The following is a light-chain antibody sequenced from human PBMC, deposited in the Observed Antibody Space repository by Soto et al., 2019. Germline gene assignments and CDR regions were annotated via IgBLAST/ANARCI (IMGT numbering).Light chain of an antibody. CDR3: SSYTSSSTYV. CDR2: DVS. J-gene: IGLJ1*01. V-gene: IGLV2-14*03. Sequence: QSALTQPASVSGSPGQSIAISCTGTSSDVGGYDYVSWCQQHPGKAPKLMIYDVSNRPSGVSNRFSGSKSDNTASLTISGLQAEDEADYYCSSYTSSSTYVFGTGTKLTVL. CDR1: SSDVGGYDY.